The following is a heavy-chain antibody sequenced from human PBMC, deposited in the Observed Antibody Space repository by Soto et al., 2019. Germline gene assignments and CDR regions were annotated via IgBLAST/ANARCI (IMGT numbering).Heavy chain of an antibody. CDR1: GFTFSDYY. J-gene: IGHJ3*02. V-gene: IGHV3-11*01. CDR3: ARASSSSWYGDDAFDI. CDR2: ISSSGSTI. D-gene: IGHD6-13*01. Sequence: GGSLRLSCAASGFTFSDYYMSWIRQAPGKGLEWVSYISSSGSTIYYADSVKGRFTISGDNAKNSLYLQMNSLRAEDTAVYYCARASSSSWYGDDAFDIWGQGTMVTVSS.